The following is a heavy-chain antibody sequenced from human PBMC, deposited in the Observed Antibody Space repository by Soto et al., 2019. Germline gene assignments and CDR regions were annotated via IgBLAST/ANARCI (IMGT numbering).Heavy chain of an antibody. CDR2: IIPIFGTA. J-gene: IGHJ6*02. D-gene: IGHD3-10*01. CDR3: ASATPLVRAYYGMDV. CDR1: GGTFSSYA. V-gene: IGHV1-69*01. Sequence: QVQLVQSGAEVKKPGSSVKVSCKASGGTFSSYAISWVRQAPGQGLEWMGGIIPIFGTANYAQKFQGRVTISGDESTSTGYMEGSSLRSEDKGVYYCASATPLVRAYYGMDVWGQGATVTVSS.